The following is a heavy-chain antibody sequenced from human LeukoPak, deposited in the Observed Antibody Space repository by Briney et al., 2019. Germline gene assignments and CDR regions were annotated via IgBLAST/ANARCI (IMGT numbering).Heavy chain of an antibody. CDR3: ARATGILTGPTPYYYCYMDV. CDR1: GGTFSSYA. Sequence: SVKVSCEASGGTFSSYAISWVRQAPGQGLEWMGGIIPIFGTANYAQKFQGRVTITTDESTSTAYMELSSLRSEDTAVYYCARATGILTGPTPYYYCYMDVWGKGTTVTVSS. J-gene: IGHJ6*03. CDR2: IIPIFGTA. D-gene: IGHD3-9*01. V-gene: IGHV1-69*05.